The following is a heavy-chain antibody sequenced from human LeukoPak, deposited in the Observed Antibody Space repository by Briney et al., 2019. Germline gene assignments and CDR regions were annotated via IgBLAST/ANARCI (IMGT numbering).Heavy chain of an antibody. D-gene: IGHD2-15*01. CDR1: GFTFSSYE. CDR3: ARSHTSTYCSGGSCYESYFDY. J-gene: IGHJ4*02. Sequence: PGGSLRLSCAASGFTFSSYEMNWVRQAPGKGLEWVSYISSSGSTIYYADSVKGRFTISRDNAKNSLYLQMNSLRAEDTAVYYCARSHTSTYCSGGSCYESYFDYWGQGTLVTVSS. V-gene: IGHV3-48*03. CDR2: ISSSGSTI.